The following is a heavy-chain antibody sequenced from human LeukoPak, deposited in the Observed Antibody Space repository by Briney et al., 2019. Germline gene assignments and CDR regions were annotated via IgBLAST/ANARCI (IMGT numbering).Heavy chain of an antibody. CDR3: ARVAYYYDSSGAHGAFDI. Sequence: SETLSLTCAVSGGSISSGGYCWSWIRQPPGKGLEWIGYIYHSGSTHYNPSLKSRVTISVDRSKNQFSLKLSSVTAADTAVYYCARVAYYYDSSGAHGAFDIWGQGTMVTVSS. V-gene: IGHV4-30-2*01. D-gene: IGHD3-22*01. CDR2: IYHSGST. J-gene: IGHJ3*02. CDR1: GGSISSGGYC.